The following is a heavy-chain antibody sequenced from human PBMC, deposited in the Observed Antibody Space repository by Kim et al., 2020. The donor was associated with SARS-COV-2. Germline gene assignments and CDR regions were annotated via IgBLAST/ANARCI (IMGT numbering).Heavy chain of an antibody. CDR2: MNTNSGNT. D-gene: IGHD3-3*01. CDR3: ARGRFTTRFGVTIRFD. V-gene: IGHV1-8*01. Sequence: ASVKVSCKAAGYTFTRYDINWVRQAPGQGFEWMGWMNTNSGNTGYAQKFQGRVTMTSDTSINTAYMELSGLKFEDTAFYYCARGRFTTRFGVTIRFD. J-gene: IGHJ3*01. CDR1: GYTFTRYD.